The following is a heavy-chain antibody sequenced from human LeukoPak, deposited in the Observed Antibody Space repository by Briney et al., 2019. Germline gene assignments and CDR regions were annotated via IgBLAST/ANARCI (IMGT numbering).Heavy chain of an antibody. V-gene: IGHV4-61*02. J-gene: IGHJ3*02. CDR1: GGSISSGSYY. CDR2: IYTSGST. D-gene: IGHD3-16*01. CDR3: ARARFMITFGGVNDTFDI. Sequence: PSETLSLTCTVSGGSISSGSYYWSWIRQPAGKGLEWIGRIYTSGSTNHNPSLKSRVTISVDTSKNQFSLKLSSVTATDTAVYYCARARFMITFGGVNDTFDIWGQGTMVTVSS.